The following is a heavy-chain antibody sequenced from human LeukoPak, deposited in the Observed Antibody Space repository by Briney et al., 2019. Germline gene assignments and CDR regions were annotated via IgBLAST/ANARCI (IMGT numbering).Heavy chain of an antibody. CDR1: GGSFSGYY. Sequence: SEALSLTCAVYGGSFSGYYWSWIRRPPGKGLEWIGEINHSGSTNYNPSLKSRVTISVDTSKNQFSLKLSSVTAADTAVYYCARDWDTAMVRYDYWGQGTLVTVSS. J-gene: IGHJ4*02. CDR2: INHSGST. V-gene: IGHV4-34*01. CDR3: ARDWDTAMVRYDY. D-gene: IGHD5-18*01.